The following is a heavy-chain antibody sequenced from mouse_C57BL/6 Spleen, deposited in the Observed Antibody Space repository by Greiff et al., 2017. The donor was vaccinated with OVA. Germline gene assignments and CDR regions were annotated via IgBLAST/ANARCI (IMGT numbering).Heavy chain of an antibody. J-gene: IGHJ3*01. V-gene: IGHV5-4*01. CDR3: ARGSNPFAY. D-gene: IGHD2-5*01. CDR1: GFTFSSYA. CDR2: ISDGGSYT. Sequence: EVQLVESGGGLVKPGGSLKLSCAASGFTFSSYAMSWVRQTPEKRLEWVATISDGGSYTYYPDNVKGRFTISRDNAKNNLYLQMSHLKSEDTAMYYCARGSNPFAYWGQGTLVTVSA.